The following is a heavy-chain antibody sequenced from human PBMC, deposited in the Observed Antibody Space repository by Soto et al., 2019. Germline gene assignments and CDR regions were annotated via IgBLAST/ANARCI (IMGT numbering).Heavy chain of an antibody. CDR1: GGSITSTIDY. D-gene: IGHD2-2*01. CDR2: IYYDGST. CDR3: ARRGSASWRNWFES. V-gene: IGHV4-39*01. Sequence: SETLSLTCSVSGGSITSTIDYWGWIRQSPGKGLEWIGNIYYDGSTFYNPSLKSRVTISVDTSKRQFSLRVSSVTAADTAVYSCARRGSASWRNWFESWGHGTLVTVSS. J-gene: IGHJ5*01.